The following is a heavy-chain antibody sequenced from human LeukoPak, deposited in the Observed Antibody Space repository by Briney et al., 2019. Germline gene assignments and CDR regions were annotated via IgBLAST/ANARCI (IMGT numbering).Heavy chain of an antibody. V-gene: IGHV4-38-2*02. CDR2: IYHSGST. D-gene: IGHD3-9*01. J-gene: IGHJ4*02. CDR3: ARRGRYFDWFRLYYFDY. CDR1: GYSISSGYY. Sequence: PPETLSLTCTVSGYSISSGYYWGWIRPPPGKGLEWIGSIYHSGSTYYNPSLKSRVTISVDTTKNQFSLKLSSVTAADTAVYYCARRGRYFDWFRLYYFDYWGQGTLVTVSS.